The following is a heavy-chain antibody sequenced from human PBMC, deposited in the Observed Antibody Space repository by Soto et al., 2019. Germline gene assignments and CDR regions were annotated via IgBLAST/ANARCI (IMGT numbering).Heavy chain of an antibody. V-gene: IGHV3-30*18. CDR3: AKDHGYTYGWENFCDY. CDR1: GFTFSSYG. CDR2: ISNDGSNK. Sequence: QVQLVESGGGVVQPGGSLRLSCAASGFTFSSYGIHWVRQAPGKGLEWVSLISNDGSNKYYADSVKGRFTISRDNSKNTLYLQLNSLRADVTAVYYCAKDHGYTYGWENFCDYWGQGTLVAVSS. J-gene: IGHJ4*02. D-gene: IGHD5-18*01.